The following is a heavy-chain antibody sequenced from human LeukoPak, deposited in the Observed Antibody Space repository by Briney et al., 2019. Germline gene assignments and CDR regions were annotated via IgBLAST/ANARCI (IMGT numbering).Heavy chain of an antibody. CDR2: ISGSGDTT. V-gene: IGHV3-23*01. J-gene: IGHJ5*02. CDR1: GFTFSSYS. D-gene: IGHD3-22*01. Sequence: QPGGSLRLSCTASGFTFSSYSMSWVRQGPGTGLEWVSAISGSGDTTFYADSVKGRFTISRDNSKSTVYLQMNSLRVEDTAVYYCARDRDSSSHYGWLDPWGPGTLVTVSS. CDR3: ARDRDSSSHYGWLDP.